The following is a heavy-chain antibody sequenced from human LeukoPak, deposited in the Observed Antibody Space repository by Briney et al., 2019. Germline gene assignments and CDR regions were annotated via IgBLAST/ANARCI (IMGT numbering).Heavy chain of an antibody. D-gene: IGHD2-21*02. J-gene: IGHJ4*02. CDR1: EFTVSSNY. V-gene: IGHV3-66*01. CDR2: IYSGGST. Sequence: GGSLRLSCAASEFTVSSNYMSWVRQAPGKGLEWVSVIYSGGSTYYADSVKGRFTISRDDSKNTLYLQMNSLRAEDTAVYYCARANCGGDCFPYYFDYWGQGTLVTVSS. CDR3: ARANCGGDCFPYYFDY.